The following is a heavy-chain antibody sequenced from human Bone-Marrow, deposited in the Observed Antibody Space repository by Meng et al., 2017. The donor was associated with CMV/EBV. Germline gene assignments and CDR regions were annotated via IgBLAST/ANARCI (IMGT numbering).Heavy chain of an antibody. CDR1: GFTFSSYS. J-gene: IGHJ6*02. CDR3: ARGTGLLWSTYGMDV. V-gene: IGHV3-30*03. CDR2: ISDDGSNT. D-gene: IGHD3-10*01. Sequence: LSLTCAASGFTFSSYSMNGVRQAPGKGLEWVAIISDDGSNTYYADYVKGRFTISRDNSKNPRYLQMSSLRAEDTAVYYCARGTGLLWSTYGMDVWGQGTTVTVSS.